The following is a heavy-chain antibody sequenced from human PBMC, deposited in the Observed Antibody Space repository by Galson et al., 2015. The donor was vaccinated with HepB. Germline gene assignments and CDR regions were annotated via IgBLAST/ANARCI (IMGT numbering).Heavy chain of an antibody. D-gene: IGHD1-26*01. Sequence: SVKVSCKASGYTFTSYAMHWVRQAPGQRLEWMGWINAGNGNTKYSQKFQGRVTITRDTSASTAYMELSSLRSEDTAVYYCARAWGVGSDYNWFDPWGQGTLVTVSS. CDR3: ARAWGVGSDYNWFDP. V-gene: IGHV1-3*01. CDR1: GYTFTSYA. CDR2: INAGNGNT. J-gene: IGHJ5*02.